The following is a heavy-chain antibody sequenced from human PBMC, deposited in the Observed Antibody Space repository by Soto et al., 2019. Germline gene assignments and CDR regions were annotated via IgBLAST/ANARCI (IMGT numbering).Heavy chain of an antibody. D-gene: IGHD3-22*01. CDR2: IYYSGST. V-gene: IGHV4-61*01. J-gene: IGHJ4*02. Sequence: PSETLSLTCTVSGGSVSSGSYYWSWIRQPPGKGLEWIGYIYYSGSTNYNPSLKSRVTISVDTSKNQFSLKLSSVTAADTAVYYCARGWGTWEWLLLRGFDYWGQGTLVTASS. CDR1: GGSVSSGSYY. CDR3: ARGWGTWEWLLLRGFDY.